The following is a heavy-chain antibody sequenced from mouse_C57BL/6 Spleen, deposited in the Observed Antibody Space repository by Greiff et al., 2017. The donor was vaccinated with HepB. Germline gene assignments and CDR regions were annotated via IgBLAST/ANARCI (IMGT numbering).Heavy chain of an antibody. V-gene: IGHV5-9-1*02. D-gene: IGHD2-5*01. Sequence: EVKLQESGEGLVKPGGSLKLSCAASGFTFSSYAMSWVRQTPEKRLEWVAYISSGGDYIYYADTVKGRFTISRDNARNTLYLQMSSLTSEDTAMYYCTSDRGYSNSGNFDYWGQGTTLTVSS. CDR1: GFTFSSYA. CDR3: TSDRGYSNSGNFDY. CDR2: ISSGGDYI. J-gene: IGHJ2*01.